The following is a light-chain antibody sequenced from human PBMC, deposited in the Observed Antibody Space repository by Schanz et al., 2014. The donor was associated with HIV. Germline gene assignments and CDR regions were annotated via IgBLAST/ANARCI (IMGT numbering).Light chain of an antibody. CDR2: DVS. CDR3: SSHTSSSTWV. CDR1: NNDIGSYTY. J-gene: IGLJ3*02. V-gene: IGLV2-14*03. Sequence: QSALTQPASVSGSPGQSITVSCTGTNNDIGSYTYVAWYQQLPGKAPKLMIYDVSNRPSGVPDRFSGSKSGNTASLTISGLQAEDEADYYCSSHTSSSTWVFGGGTKLTVL.